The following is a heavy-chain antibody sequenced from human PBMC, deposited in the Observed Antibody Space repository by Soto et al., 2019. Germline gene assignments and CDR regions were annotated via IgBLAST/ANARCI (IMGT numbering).Heavy chain of an antibody. J-gene: IGHJ3*02. CDR2: ISDSGVT. CDR3: ASGAGDFSGPDSFDI. CDR1: GGSISRSF. Sequence: QVQLQESGPGLVKPSETLSLVCFVSGGSISRSFWSWIRQPPGKGLEYLGYISDSGVTDYDPSLNSRVTISVDTSKNPFSLKLTSVTAADTDVYYCASGAGDFSGPDSFDIWGQGTMVTVSS. D-gene: IGHD3-10*01. V-gene: IGHV4-59*01.